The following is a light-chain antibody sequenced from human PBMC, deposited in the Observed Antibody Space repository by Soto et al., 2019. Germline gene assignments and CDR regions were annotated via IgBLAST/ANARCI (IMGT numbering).Light chain of an antibody. CDR2: DVG. CDR3: SSCTNSGTLVV. CDR1: SSDIGAYNY. Sequence: QSALTQPASVSGSPGQSITISCTGTSSDIGAYNYVSWYQQYPGKAPKLLIYDVGNRPSGVSDRFSASKSGNTASLTISGRQAEDEADYYCSSCTNSGTLVVFGGGTKVTVL. J-gene: IGLJ2*01. V-gene: IGLV2-14*01.